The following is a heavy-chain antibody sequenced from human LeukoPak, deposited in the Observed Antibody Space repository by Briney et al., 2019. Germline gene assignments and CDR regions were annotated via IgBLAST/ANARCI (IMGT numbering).Heavy chain of an antibody. CDR2: ISSSSTYI. CDR3: ARGDPHGAYFDY. D-gene: IGHD5-24*01. V-gene: IGHV3-21*01. CDR1: GFTFSTYS. Sequence: PAGSLRLSCAASGFTFSTYSMNWVRQAPGQELEWVSVISSSSTYIYYSDSVRGRFTISRDNAKNSLYLQMNSLRAEDTAVYYCARGDPHGAYFDYWGQGALVTVSS. J-gene: IGHJ4*02.